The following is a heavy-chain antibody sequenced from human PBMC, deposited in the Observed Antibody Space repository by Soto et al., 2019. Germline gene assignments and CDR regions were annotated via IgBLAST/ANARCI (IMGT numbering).Heavy chain of an antibody. Sequence: GGSLRLSCAASGFTFSSYAMSWVRQAPGKGLEWVSAISGSGGSTYYADSVKGRFTISRDNSKNTLYLQMNSLRAEDTAVYYCAKGLYGSGSPSYFDYWGQGTMVTVSS. J-gene: IGHJ4*02. CDR1: GFTFSSYA. CDR2: ISGSGGST. D-gene: IGHD3-10*01. CDR3: AKGLYGSGSPSYFDY. V-gene: IGHV3-23*01.